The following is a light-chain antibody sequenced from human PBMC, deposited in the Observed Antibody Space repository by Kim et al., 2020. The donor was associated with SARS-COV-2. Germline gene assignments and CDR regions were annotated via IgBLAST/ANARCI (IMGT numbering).Light chain of an antibody. CDR2: DVS. CDR3: QQYNTHWT. CDR1: QSINNW. Sequence: SASVGDRVTITCRASQSINNWLAWYQQKPGKAPRLLIYDVSSLESGVPSRFSGGGSGTDFTLTISSLQPDDFATYYCQQYNTHWTFGQGTKVDIK. V-gene: IGKV1-5*01. J-gene: IGKJ1*01.